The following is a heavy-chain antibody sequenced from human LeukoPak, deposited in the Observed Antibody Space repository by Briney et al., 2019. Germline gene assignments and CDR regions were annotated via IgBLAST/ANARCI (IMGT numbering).Heavy chain of an antibody. J-gene: IGHJ3*02. Sequence: SETLSLTCTVSGVSISSSSYYWGWIRQPPGKGLEWIGSIYYTGSTYYNPSLKSRVTISVDTSKNQFSLKLSSVTAADTAVYYCAREGVVIRDAFDIWGQGTMVTVSS. CDR1: GVSISSSSYY. CDR3: AREGVVIRDAFDI. V-gene: IGHV4-39*07. D-gene: IGHD3-22*01. CDR2: IYYTGST.